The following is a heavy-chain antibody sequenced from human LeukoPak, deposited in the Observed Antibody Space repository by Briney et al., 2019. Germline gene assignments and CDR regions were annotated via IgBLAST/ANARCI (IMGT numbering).Heavy chain of an antibody. CDR3: ARTIFGVVIIPVSDY. CDR2: ISAYNGNT. J-gene: IGHJ4*02. D-gene: IGHD3-3*01. V-gene: IGHV1-18*01. Sequence: ASVKVSCKASGYTFTSYGISWVRQAPGQGLEWMGWISAYNGNTNYAQKLQGRVTMTTDTSTSTAYMELRSLRSDDTAVYYCARTIFGVVIIPVSDYWGQGTLVTVSS. CDR1: GYTFTSYG.